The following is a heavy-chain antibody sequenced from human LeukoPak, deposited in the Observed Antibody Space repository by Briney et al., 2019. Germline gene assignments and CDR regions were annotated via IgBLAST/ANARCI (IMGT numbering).Heavy chain of an antibody. CDR1: GGSISSSSYY. V-gene: IGHV4-39*01. J-gene: IGHJ3*02. CDR3: ACAAADDAFDI. Sequence: PSETLSLTCTVSGGSISSSSYYWGWIRQPPGKGLEWIGSIYYSGSTYYNPSLKSRVTISVDTSKNQFSLKLSSVTAADTAVYYCACAAADDAFDIWGQGTMVTVSS. D-gene: IGHD6-13*01. CDR2: IYYSGST.